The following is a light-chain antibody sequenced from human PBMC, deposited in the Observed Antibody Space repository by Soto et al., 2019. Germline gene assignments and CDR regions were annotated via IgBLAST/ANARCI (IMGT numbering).Light chain of an antibody. CDR1: SSDIGGYNS. V-gene: IGLV2-8*01. CDR2: DVT. Sequence: QSALTQSPSASGSPGQSATISCTGTSSDIGGYNSVSWYQQHPGKAPKVMIYDVTKRPSGVPDRFSGSKCGNTASLTVSALQAEDEADYYCSPYTDTKSLVFGTGTKVTVL. J-gene: IGLJ1*01. CDR3: SPYTDTKSLV.